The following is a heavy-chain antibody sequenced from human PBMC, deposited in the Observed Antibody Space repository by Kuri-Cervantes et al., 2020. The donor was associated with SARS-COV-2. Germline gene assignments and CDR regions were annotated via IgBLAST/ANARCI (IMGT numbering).Heavy chain of an antibody. Sequence: SETLSLTCTVSGGSISSSSYYWGWIRQPPGKGLEWIGSIYYSGSTCYNLSRKSRVTISVDTSKNQFSLKLSSVTAADTAVYYCARHGKIVVVPAGPPDYWGQGTLVTVSS. CDR2: IYYSGST. J-gene: IGHJ4*02. D-gene: IGHD2-2*01. CDR1: GGSISSSSYY. V-gene: IGHV4-39*01. CDR3: ARHGKIVVVPAGPPDY.